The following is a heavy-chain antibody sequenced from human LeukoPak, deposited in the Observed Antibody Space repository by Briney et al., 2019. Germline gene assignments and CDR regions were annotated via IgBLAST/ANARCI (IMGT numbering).Heavy chain of an antibody. CDR1: GGSISSSSYY. V-gene: IGHV4-39*01. CDR3: ATLWFGELGNDY. CDR2: IYYSGST. J-gene: IGHJ4*02. Sequence: SATLSRTCTVSGGSISSSSYYRGWIRQPPGKGLEWIGSIYYSGSTYYNPSLKSRVTISVDTSKNQFSLKLSSVTAADTAVYYCATLWFGELGNDYWGQGTLVTVSS. D-gene: IGHD3-10*01.